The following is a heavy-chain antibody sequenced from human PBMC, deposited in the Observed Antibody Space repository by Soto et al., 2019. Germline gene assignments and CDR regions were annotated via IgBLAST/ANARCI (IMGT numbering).Heavy chain of an antibody. J-gene: IGHJ4*02. CDR3: ARVSHGSGSYWDY. CDR2: IYYSVST. V-gene: IGHV4-59*08. Sequence: TLSLTCTVSGGSISSYYWSWIRQPPGKGLEWIGYIYYSVSTYYNPSLKSRVTISVDTSKNQFSLKLSSVTAADTAVYFCARVSHGSGSYWDYWGQGTMVTVS. CDR1: GGSISSYY. D-gene: IGHD3-10*01.